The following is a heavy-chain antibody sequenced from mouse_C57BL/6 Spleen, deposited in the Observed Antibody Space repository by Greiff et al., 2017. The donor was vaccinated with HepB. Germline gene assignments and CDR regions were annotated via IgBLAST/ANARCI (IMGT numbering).Heavy chain of an antibody. V-gene: IGHV1-82*01. CDR1: GYAFSSSW. D-gene: IGHD1-1*01. CDR2: IYPGDGDT. CDR3: ARGLLRSYAMEY. Sequence: VQLQQSGPELVKPGASVKISCKASGYAFSSSWMNWVKQRPGKGLEWIGRIYPGDGDTNYNGKFKGKATLTADKSSSTAYMQLSSLTSEDSAVYFCARGLLRSYAMEYWGKVTSVTVSS. J-gene: IGHJ4*01.